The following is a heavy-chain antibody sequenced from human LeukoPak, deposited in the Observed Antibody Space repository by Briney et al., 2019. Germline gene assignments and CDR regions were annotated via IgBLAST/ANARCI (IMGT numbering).Heavy chain of an antibody. J-gene: IGHJ4*02. D-gene: IGHD2-2*01. CDR2: IYTSGST. Sequence: SETLSLTCTVSSDSFSLYYWSWIRQPAGKGLEWIGRIYTSGSTNYNPSLKSRVTMSVDTSKNQFSLTLSSVTAADTAVYYCARLQPLVIPAAKLGFDYWGQGTLVTVSS. CDR1: SDSFSLYY. V-gene: IGHV4-4*07. CDR3: ARLQPLVIPAAKLGFDY.